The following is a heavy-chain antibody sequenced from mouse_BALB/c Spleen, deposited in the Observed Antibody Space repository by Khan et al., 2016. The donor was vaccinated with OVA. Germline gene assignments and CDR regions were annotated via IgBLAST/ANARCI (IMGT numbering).Heavy chain of an antibody. CDR3: ARNSYMYGFTY. CDR2: LRSAGKT. CDR1: GFSLTTNG. D-gene: IGHD2-14*01. J-gene: IGHJ3*01. Sequence: QVQLQQPGPGLVRPSQTLSTTCTVSGFSLTTNGVHRVRQSPGKGLEWLGVLRSAGKTAHNAALISRLRITKDNSKSQVFFKMTSLQADDIAMYYCARNSYMYGFTYWGQGTLVTVSA. V-gene: IGHV2-2*01.